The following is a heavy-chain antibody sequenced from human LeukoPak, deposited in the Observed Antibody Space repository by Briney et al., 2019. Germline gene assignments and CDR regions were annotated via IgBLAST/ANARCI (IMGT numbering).Heavy chain of an antibody. J-gene: IGHJ1*01. Sequence: PSQTLSLTCTVSGGSISSGSYYWSWIRQPAGKGLEWIGRIYTSGSTNYNPSLKSRVTISVDTSKNQFSLKLSSVTAADTAVYYCARSSSKYFQHWGQGTLVTVSS. CDR3: ARSSSKYFQH. CDR2: IYTSGST. CDR1: GGSISSGSYY. V-gene: IGHV4-61*02. D-gene: IGHD6-6*01.